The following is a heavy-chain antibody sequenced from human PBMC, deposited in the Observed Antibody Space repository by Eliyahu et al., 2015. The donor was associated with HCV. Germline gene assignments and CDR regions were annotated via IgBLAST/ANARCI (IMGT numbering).Heavy chain of an antibody. CDR2: ISLDGSGK. D-gene: IGHD2-8*02. CDR1: GFSFSSHD. Sequence: VQVIESGGGVAQPGRSLRLSCKTSGFSFSSHDMHWVRQAPGKGLEWLALISLDGSGKYYSEAVNGRFRVSRENGLKSLSLEMNNLRIDDTAVYYCVKGGRWRTDPFDVWGPRDSGHRLL. V-gene: IGHV3-33*05. J-gene: IGHJ3*01. CDR3: VKGGRWRTDPFDV.